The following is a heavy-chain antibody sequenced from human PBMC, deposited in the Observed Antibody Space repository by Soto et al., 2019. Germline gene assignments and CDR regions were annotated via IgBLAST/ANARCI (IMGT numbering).Heavy chain of an antibody. D-gene: IGHD2-15*01. CDR2: MNPNSGNT. CDR1: GDTFTSYD. V-gene: IGHV1-8*01. CDR3: AREGGWDQSAYYYYYMDV. J-gene: IGHJ6*03. Sequence: ASVKVSCKASGDTFTSYDINWVRQATGQGLEWMGWMNPNSGNTGYAQKFQGRVTMTRNTSISTAYMELSSLRSEDTAVYYCAREGGWDQSAYYYYYMDVWGKGTTVTVSS.